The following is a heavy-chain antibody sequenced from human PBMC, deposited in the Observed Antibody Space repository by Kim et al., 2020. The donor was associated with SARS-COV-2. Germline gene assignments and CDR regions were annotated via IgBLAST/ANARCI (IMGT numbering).Heavy chain of an antibody. V-gene: IGHV4-59*01. J-gene: IGHJ4*02. CDR2: IYYSGST. Sequence: SETLSLTCTVSGGSISSYYWSWIRQPPGKGLEWIGYIYYSGSTNYNPSLKSRVTISVDTSKNQFSLKLSSVTAADTAVYYCARDSISGWYWDYWGQGTLVTVSS. D-gene: IGHD6-19*01. CDR1: GGSISSYY. CDR3: ARDSISGWYWDY.